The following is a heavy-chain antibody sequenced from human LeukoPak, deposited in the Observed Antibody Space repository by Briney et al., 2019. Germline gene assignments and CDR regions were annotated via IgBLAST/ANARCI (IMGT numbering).Heavy chain of an antibody. V-gene: IGHV4-39*01. D-gene: IGHD2-2*01. J-gene: IGHJ4*02. CDR2: IYYSGST. Sequence: SETLSLTCTVSGGSISSYYWGWIRQPPGKGLEWIGGIYYSGSTYYNPSLKSRVIISVDTSKNQFSLKLKSVTAADMAVYYCARLADCSSTSCYDHWGQGTLVTVSS. CDR3: ARLADCSSTSCYDH. CDR1: GGSISSYY.